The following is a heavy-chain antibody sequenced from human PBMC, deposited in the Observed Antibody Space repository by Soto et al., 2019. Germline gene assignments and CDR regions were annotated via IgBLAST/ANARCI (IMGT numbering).Heavy chain of an antibody. CDR2: ISSSSSYI. Sequence: GSLRLSCAASGFTFSSYSMNWVRQAPGKGLEWVSSISSSSSYIYYADSVKGRFTISRDNAKNSLYLQMNSLRAEDTAVYYCARYDSSGYYWPYYYYGMDVWGQGTTVTVSS. V-gene: IGHV3-21*01. D-gene: IGHD3-22*01. CDR3: ARYDSSGYYWPYYYYGMDV. J-gene: IGHJ6*02. CDR1: GFTFSSYS.